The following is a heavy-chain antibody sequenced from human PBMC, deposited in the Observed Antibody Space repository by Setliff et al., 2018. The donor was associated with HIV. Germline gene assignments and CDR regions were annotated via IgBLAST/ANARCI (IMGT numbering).Heavy chain of an antibody. J-gene: IGHJ6*02. CDR2: INPSGGEP. CDR1: GHSFTTYF. Sequence: ASVKVSCKASGHSFTTYFLHWVRQAPGQGLEWMGMINPSGGEPSYAQRFQGRVTMTRDTYTSTVFMDLSSLRSEEPALYYCARDSGDDYSDYYFYGMDVWGQGTTVTVS. D-gene: IGHD4-4*01. V-gene: IGHV1-46*01. CDR3: ARDSGDDYSDYYFYGMDV.